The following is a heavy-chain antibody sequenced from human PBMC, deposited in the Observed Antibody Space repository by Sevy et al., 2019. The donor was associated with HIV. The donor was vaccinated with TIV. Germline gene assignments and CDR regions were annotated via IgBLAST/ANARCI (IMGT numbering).Heavy chain of an antibody. D-gene: IGHD3-3*01. Sequence: ASVKVSCKASGYTFTSYGISWVRQAPGQGLEWMGWTSAYNGNTNYAQKLQGRVTMTTDTSTSTAYMELRSLRSDDTAVYYCARFGFWCGGDIGYYYYGMDVWGQGTTVTVSS. CDR3: ARFGFWCGGDIGYYYYGMDV. J-gene: IGHJ6*02. CDR1: GYTFTSYG. V-gene: IGHV1-18*04. CDR2: TSAYNGNT.